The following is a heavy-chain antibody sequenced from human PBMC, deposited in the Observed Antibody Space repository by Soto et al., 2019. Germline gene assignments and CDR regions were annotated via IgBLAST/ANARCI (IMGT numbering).Heavy chain of an antibody. CDR3: AVFDRMEL. D-gene: IGHD3-10*01. Sequence: GSLRLPCTASGFSFRGYWMHWVRQAPGKGLVWVSRIDNDGSSTEYADSVKGRFTTSRDNAQNTVYLQMNSLRVEDTAVYYCAVFDRMELWGEGTLVTFS. CDR1: GFSFRGYW. CDR2: IDNDGSST. J-gene: IGHJ1*01. V-gene: IGHV3-74*01.